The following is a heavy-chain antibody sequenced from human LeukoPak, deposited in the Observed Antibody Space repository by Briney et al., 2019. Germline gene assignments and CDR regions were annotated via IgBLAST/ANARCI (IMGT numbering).Heavy chain of an antibody. CDR3: TRRYGGHSGWAGYHDS. V-gene: IGHV3-64*01. J-gene: IGHJ5*01. CDR1: GFSFSAYI. D-gene: IGHD6-19*01. Sequence: PGGSLRLSCVASGFSFSAYIMHWVRQAPGKGLEYVPAIRSDGSSTFYPNSVKGRFTISRDNSKSTLYLQMGSLRAEDTAVYYCTRRYGGHSGWAGYHDSWGQEPWSPSPQ. CDR2: IRSDGSST.